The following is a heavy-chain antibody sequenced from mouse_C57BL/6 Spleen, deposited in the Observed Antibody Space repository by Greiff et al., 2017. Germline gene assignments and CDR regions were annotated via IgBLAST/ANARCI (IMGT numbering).Heavy chain of an antibody. V-gene: IGHV2-3*01. D-gene: IGHD1-1*01. CDR3: AKEGEYYYGSSPAWFAY. CDR2: IWGDGST. J-gene: IGHJ3*01. CDR1: GFSLTSYG. Sequence: VKLMESGPGLVAPSQRLSITCTVSGFSLTSYGVSWVRQPPGKGLEWLGVIWGDGSTNYHSALISRLSISKDNSKSQVFLKLNSLQTDDTATYYCAKEGEYYYGSSPAWFAYWGQGTLVTVSA.